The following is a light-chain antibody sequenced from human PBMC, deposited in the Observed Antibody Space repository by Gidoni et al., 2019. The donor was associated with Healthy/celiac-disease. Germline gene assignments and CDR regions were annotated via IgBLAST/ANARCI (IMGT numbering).Light chain of an antibody. CDR2: DAA. J-gene: IGKJ2*03. CDR3: QQRSNWPPYS. V-gene: IGKV3-11*01. CDR1: HSVSSY. Sequence: VLTQSPATLSLSPGDRATLSCSASHSVSSYLAWYQQKPGQAPRLLIYDAANRATGIPARLSSSGSWTDYTLTISSLEPEDVVVYYCQQRSNWPPYSFGQGTKLEIK.